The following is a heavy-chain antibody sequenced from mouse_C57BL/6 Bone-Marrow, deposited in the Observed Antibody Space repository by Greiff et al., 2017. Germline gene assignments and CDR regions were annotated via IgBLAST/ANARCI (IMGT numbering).Heavy chain of an antibody. Sequence: EVKLQESGAELVRPGASVKLSCTASGFNIKDDYMHWVKQRPEQGLEWIGWIDPANGDTEYASKFQGKATITVDTSSNTAYLQLSSLTSEDTAVYYCTRIAYWGQGTLVTVSA. V-gene: IGHV14-4*01. CDR2: IDPANGDT. CDR1: GFNIKDDY. CDR3: TRIAY. J-gene: IGHJ3*01.